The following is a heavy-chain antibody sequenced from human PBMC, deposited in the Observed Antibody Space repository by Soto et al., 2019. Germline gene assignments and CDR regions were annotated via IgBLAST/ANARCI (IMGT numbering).Heavy chain of an antibody. V-gene: IGHV4-30-2*01. CDR3: ARGAVGYCSSTSCYGLVWFDP. Sequence: LSLTCAVSGVAISSGGYSWSWIRQPPGKGLEWIGYIYHSGSTYYNPSLKSRVTISVDRSKNQFSLKLSSVTAADTAVYYCARGAVGYCSSTSCYGLVWFDPWGQGTLVTVSS. CDR2: IYHSGST. D-gene: IGHD2-2*01. CDR1: GVAISSGGYS. J-gene: IGHJ5*02.